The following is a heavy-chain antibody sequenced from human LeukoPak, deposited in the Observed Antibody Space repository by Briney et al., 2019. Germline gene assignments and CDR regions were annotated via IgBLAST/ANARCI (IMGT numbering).Heavy chain of an antibody. CDR3: ARDRTAAGKSGFDP. V-gene: IGHV1-2*02. J-gene: IGHJ5*02. Sequence: ASVKVSCKASGYTFTGYYMHWVRQAPGQGLEWMGWINPNSGGTNYAQKFQGRVTMTRDMSISTAYMELSRLRSDDTAVYYCARDRTAAGKSGFDPWGQGTLVTVSS. CDR2: INPNSGGT. CDR1: GYTFTGYY. D-gene: IGHD6-13*01.